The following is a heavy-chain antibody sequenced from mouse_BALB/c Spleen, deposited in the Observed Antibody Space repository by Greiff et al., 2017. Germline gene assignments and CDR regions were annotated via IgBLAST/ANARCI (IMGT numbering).Heavy chain of an antibody. V-gene: IGHV1-82*01. D-gene: IGHD1-1*01. CDR1: GYAFSSSW. CDR3: ARPYYYGSSSFAY. Sequence: QVQLQQSGPELVKPGASVKISCKASGYAFSSSWMNWVKQRPGQGLEWIGRIYPGDGDTNYNGKFKGKATLTADKSSSTAYMQLSSLTSVDSAVYFCARPYYYGSSSFAYWGQGTLVTVSA. CDR2: IYPGDGDT. J-gene: IGHJ3*01.